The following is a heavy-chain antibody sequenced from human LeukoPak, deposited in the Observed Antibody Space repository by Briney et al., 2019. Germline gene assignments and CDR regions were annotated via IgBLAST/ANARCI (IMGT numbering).Heavy chain of an antibody. CDR3: ARGVYGDYEWGYDY. CDR2: IIPIFGTA. CDR1: GYTFTSYA. D-gene: IGHD4-17*01. J-gene: IGHJ4*02. V-gene: IGHV1-69*13. Sequence: SVKVSCRASGYTFTSYAISWVRQAPGQGLEWMGGIIPIFGTANYAQKFQGRVTITADESTSTAYMELSSLRSEDTAVYYCARGVYGDYEWGYDYWGQGTLVTVSS.